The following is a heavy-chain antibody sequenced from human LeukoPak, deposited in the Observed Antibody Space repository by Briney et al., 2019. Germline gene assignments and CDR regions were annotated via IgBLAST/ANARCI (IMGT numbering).Heavy chain of an antibody. Sequence: ASVKVSCKASGYTFTSYGISWVRQAPGQGLEWMGWISAYNGNTNYAQKLQGRVTMTTDTSTSTAYMELRSLRSDDTAVYYCARDRRDFWSGYSGDAFDYWGQGTLVTVSS. D-gene: IGHD3-3*01. CDR1: GYTFTSYG. V-gene: IGHV1-18*01. CDR3: ARDRRDFWSGYSGDAFDY. CDR2: ISAYNGNT. J-gene: IGHJ4*02.